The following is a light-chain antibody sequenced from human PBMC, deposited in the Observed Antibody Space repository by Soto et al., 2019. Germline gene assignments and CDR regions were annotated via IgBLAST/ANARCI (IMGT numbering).Light chain of an antibody. Sequence: QSGLSHHRSISGAPGQTVTIPSTGRCSNIGACYDVHWYHKLPGTAPKLLIYGNSNRHSAVPERFSGSKSGTSVYMAITGLQAEDEAHYYCHSYDNSLSAWVFGGGTQVPGL. V-gene: IGLV1-40*01. CDR1: CSNIGACYD. CDR3: HSYDNSLSAWV. J-gene: IGLJ3*02. CDR2: GNS.